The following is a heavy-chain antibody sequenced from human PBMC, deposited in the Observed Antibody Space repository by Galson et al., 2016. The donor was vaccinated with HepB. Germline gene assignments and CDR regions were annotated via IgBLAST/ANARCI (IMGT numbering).Heavy chain of an antibody. CDR3: ARVRLLRPHRLFDL. J-gene: IGHJ5*02. D-gene: IGHD3-10*01. CDR1: GYNFTNDA. Sequence: SVKVSCKASGYNFTNDALTWVRQAPGQGLEWMGWINVGNGNTDYALRLQGRVTLTTDTPANTAYMELTSLRSDDTAVYFCARVRLLRPHRLFDLWGQGTLFTVSS. CDR2: INVGNGNT. V-gene: IGHV1-18*01.